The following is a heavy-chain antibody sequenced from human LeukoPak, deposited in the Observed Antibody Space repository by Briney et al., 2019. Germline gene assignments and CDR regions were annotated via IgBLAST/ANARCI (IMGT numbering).Heavy chain of an antibody. CDR2: IWYDGSNK. CDR3: ARDSGSGWPDYFDY. Sequence: PGRSLRLSCAASGFTFSSYGMHWVRQAPGKGLEWVAVIWYDGSNKYYADSVKGRSTISRDNSKNTLYLQMNSLRAEDTAVYYCARDSGSGWPDYFDYWGQGTLVTVSS. J-gene: IGHJ4*02. D-gene: IGHD6-19*01. V-gene: IGHV3-33*01. CDR1: GFTFSSYG.